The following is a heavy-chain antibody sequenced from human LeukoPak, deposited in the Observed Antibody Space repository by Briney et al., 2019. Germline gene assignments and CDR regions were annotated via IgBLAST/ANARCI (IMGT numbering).Heavy chain of an antibody. CDR2: ISGSGGST. J-gene: IGHJ4*02. CDR1: GFTFSSYA. D-gene: IGHD6-19*01. CDR3: AKGYSSGWYLTTYYFDY. V-gene: IGHV3-23*01. Sequence: GGSLRLSCAASGFTFSSYAMSWVRQAPGKGLEWVSAISGSGGSTYYADSVKGRFTISRDNSKNTLYLQMNSLRAEDTAVYYCAKGYSSGWYLTTYYFDYWGQGTLVTVSS.